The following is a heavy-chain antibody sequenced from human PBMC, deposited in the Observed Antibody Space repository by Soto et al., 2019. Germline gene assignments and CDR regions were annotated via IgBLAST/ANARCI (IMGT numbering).Heavy chain of an antibody. D-gene: IGHD5-18*01. J-gene: IGHJ2*01. CDR1: GGSTSGNY. Sequence: SETLSLTCTLSGGSTSGNYWSWIRQPAGKGLEWIGRIYSSGRTHYNPSLKSRVTMSVSTNHFSLKLNSVTAADTAVYYCARDFDVNTALDYWYFDLWGRGTLVTVS. CDR3: ARDFDVNTALDYWYFDL. CDR2: IYSSGRT. V-gene: IGHV4-4*07.